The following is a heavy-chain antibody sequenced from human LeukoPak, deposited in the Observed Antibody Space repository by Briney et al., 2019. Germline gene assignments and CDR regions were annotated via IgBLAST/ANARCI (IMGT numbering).Heavy chain of an antibody. CDR2: INHSGST. D-gene: IGHD2-2*01. CDR1: GGSFSGYY. CDR3: ARGASIVVVPAADPKYYFDY. Sequence: KSSETLSLTCAVYGGSFSGYYWSWIRQPPGKGLEWIGEINHSGSTSYNPSLKSRVTISVDTSKNQFSLKLSSVTAADTAVYYCARGASIVVVPAADPKYYFDYWGQGTLVTVSS. J-gene: IGHJ4*02. V-gene: IGHV4-34*01.